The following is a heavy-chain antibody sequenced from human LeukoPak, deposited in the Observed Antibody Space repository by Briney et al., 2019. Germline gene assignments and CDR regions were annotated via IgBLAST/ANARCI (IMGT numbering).Heavy chain of an antibody. Sequence: GGSLRLSCAASGFTFSTHAMHWVREAPGKGLDWVAFIWADGSDQEYADSVKGRFTISRDNSKKTMYLQMNSLRVEDTAVYYCARDPPGSGWALDYWGQGTLVTVSS. V-gene: IGHV3-33*01. J-gene: IGHJ4*02. CDR3: ARDPPGSGWALDY. CDR1: GFTFSTHA. CDR2: IWADGSDQ. D-gene: IGHD6-19*01.